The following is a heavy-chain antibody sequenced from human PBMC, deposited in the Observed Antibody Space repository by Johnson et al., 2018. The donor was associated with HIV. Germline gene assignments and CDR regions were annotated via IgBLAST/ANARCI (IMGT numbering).Heavy chain of an antibody. Sequence: QVQLVESGGGVVQPGRSLRLSCAASGFTFSSYGMHWVRQAPGKGLEWVAVISYDGSNKYYADSVKGRFTISRDNSKNTLYLQMNSLRAADTAVYYCAPIAAAAFDIWGQGTMVTVSS. CDR1: GFTFSSYG. CDR2: ISYDGSNK. D-gene: IGHD6-6*01. V-gene: IGHV3-30*03. J-gene: IGHJ3*02. CDR3: APIAAAAFDI.